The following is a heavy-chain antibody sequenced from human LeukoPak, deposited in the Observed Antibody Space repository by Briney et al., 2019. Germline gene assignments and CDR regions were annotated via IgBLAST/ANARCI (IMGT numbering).Heavy chain of an antibody. CDR3: ARTAVTPGSSDAFDI. CDR1: GFTFNTYT. Sequence: GGSLRLSCAASGFTFNTYTLSWVRQAPGKGLEWVSSITSSSNYMYYADSVKGRFTISRDNSQNTLYLQLNSLRAEDTAVYYCARTAVTPGSSDAFDIWGQGTMVTVSS. CDR2: ITSSSNYM. V-gene: IGHV3-21*04. J-gene: IGHJ3*02. D-gene: IGHD4-17*01.